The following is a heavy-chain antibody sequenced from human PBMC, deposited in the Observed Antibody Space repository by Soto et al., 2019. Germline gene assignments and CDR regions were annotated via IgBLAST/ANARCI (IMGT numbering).Heavy chain of an antibody. Sequence: SETLSLTCTVSGGSISSGDYYWSWIRQPPGKGLEWIGYIYYIGSTYYNPSLKSRVTISVDTSKNQLSLKLSSVTAADTAVYYCDRDRGTVVKYRPKGIYGMDVWGQGTTVTVSS. D-gene: IGHD2-15*01. CDR3: DRDRGTVVKYRPKGIYGMDV. CDR2: IYYIGST. J-gene: IGHJ6*02. CDR1: GGSISSGDYY. V-gene: IGHV4-30-4*01.